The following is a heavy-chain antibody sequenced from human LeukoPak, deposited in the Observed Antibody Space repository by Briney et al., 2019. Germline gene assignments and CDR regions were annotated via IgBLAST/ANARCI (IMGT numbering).Heavy chain of an antibody. CDR3: ARAEYSYGLFDY. Sequence: SETLSLTCTVSGGSISSGSYYWSWIRQPPGKGLEWIGYIYYSGSTNYNPSLKSRVTISVDTSKNQFSLKLSSVTAADTAVYYCARAEYSYGLFDYWGQGTLVTVSS. CDR2: IYYSGST. CDR1: GGSISSGSYY. D-gene: IGHD5-18*01. J-gene: IGHJ4*02. V-gene: IGHV4-61*01.